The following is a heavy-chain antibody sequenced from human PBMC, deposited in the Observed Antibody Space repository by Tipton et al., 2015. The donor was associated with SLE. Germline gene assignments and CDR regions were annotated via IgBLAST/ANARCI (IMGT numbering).Heavy chain of an antibody. Sequence: SLRLSCVAPGFTLSVYSMNWVRQAPGKGLEWVSFISSTSSYTFYADSVKGRFTISRDNSKNTVYLQMNSLRPEDTAVYYCAKEGGDCWGQGTLVTVSS. V-gene: IGHV3-21*01. CDR2: ISSTSSYT. CDR1: GFTLSVYS. J-gene: IGHJ4*02. D-gene: IGHD3-16*01. CDR3: AKEGGDC.